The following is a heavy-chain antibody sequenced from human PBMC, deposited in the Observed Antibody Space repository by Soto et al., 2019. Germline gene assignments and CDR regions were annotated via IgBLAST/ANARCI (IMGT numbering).Heavy chain of an antibody. CDR2: INVADNT. Sequence: GGSLRLSCAASGLTVTNKYMTWVRQALGKGLEWVSIINVADNTYYADSVKGRFTISRDRPKNTLDLQMNSLRAEDTAVYYCARGMSSGWPYVFDIWGRGTTVTVSS. D-gene: IGHD6-19*01. CDR3: ARGMSSGWPYVFDI. V-gene: IGHV3-66*01. CDR1: GLTVTNKY. J-gene: IGHJ3*02.